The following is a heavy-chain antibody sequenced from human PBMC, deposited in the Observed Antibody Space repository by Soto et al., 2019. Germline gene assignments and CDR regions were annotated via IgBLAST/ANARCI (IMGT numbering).Heavy chain of an antibody. V-gene: IGHV4-59*01. D-gene: IGHD3-3*01. J-gene: IGHJ5*02. CDR3: ARGVDFWSGYYFEP. CDR1: GGSISSYY. Sequence: SETLSLTCTVSGGSISSYYWIWIRQPPGKGLEWIGYIYYSGSTNYNPSLKSRVTISVDTSKNQFSLKLSSVTAADTAVYYCARGVDFWSGYYFEPWGQGTLVTVSS. CDR2: IYYSGST.